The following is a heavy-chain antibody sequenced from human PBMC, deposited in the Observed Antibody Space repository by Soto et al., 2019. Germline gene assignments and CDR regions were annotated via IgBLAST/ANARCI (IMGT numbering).Heavy chain of an antibody. CDR2: INRDANDI. V-gene: IGHV3-74*01. D-gene: IGHD3-10*01. CDR3: ARDVPHYWFES. Sequence: GGSLRLSCEASRGAFGDYWMHWVRQAPGKGLVWVSRINRDANDIIYADSVKGRFTASRDNAKNMVFLQMNSLRVEDTAVYYCARDVPHYWFESWGQGTLVTVSS. J-gene: IGHJ5*01. CDR1: RGAFGDYW.